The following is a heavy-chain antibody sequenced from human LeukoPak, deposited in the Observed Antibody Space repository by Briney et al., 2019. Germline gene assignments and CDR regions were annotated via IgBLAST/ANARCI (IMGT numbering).Heavy chain of an antibody. D-gene: IGHD1-26*01. CDR3: ARDDGSYGVAFDY. CDR1: GGCLSSDY. Sequence: SETLSLTCTVSGGCLSSDYWSWIRQPPGKGLKWIGYIYYSGSTNYNPSLKSRVTISVDTSKNQFSLKLSSVTAADTAVYYCARDDGSYGVAFDYWGQGTLVTVSS. CDR2: IYYSGST. J-gene: IGHJ4*02. V-gene: IGHV4-59*01.